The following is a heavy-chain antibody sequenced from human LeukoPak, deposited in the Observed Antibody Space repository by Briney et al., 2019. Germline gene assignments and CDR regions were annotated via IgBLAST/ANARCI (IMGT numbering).Heavy chain of an antibody. J-gene: IGHJ2*01. Sequence: GGSLRLSCVASGFTFTDHPMNWVRQAPGKGLEWISYIGGDGIAFYADSVKGRFTASKDDARKSMYLQMNSLRVEDTAVYYCARDLEAHWYFDLWGRGTLVTVSS. CDR1: GFTFTDHP. V-gene: IGHV3-69-1*01. CDR3: ARDLEAHWYFDL. CDR2: IGGDGIA. D-gene: IGHD6-6*01.